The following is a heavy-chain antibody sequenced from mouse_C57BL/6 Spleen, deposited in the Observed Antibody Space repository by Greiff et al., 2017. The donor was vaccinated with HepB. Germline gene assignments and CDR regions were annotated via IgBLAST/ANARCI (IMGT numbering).Heavy chain of an antibody. Sequence: VQLQQPGAELVRPGTSVKLSCKASGYTFTSYWMHWVKQRPGQGLEWIGVIDPSDSYTNYNQKFKGKATLTVDTSSSTAYMQLSSLTSEDSAVYYCARRTFPLNFDYWGQGTTLTVSS. CDR2: IDPSDSYT. V-gene: IGHV1-59*01. J-gene: IGHJ2*01. CDR3: ARRTFPLNFDY. CDR1: GYTFTSYW.